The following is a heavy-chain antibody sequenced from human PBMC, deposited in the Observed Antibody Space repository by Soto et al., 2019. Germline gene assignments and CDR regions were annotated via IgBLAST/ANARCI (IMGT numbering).Heavy chain of an antibody. CDR1: GYTFIGYY. J-gene: IGHJ6*02. V-gene: IGHV1-2*04. D-gene: IGHD3-10*01. CDR2: INPNSGGT. CDR3: ARVGGGLASLGYYGMDV. Sequence: GASVKVSCKASGYTFIGYYIPWVRQAPGQGLEWMGWINPNSGGTNYAQRFQGWVTMTRDRSISTAYMELSRLTSDDTAVYYCARVGGGLASLGYYGMDVWGQGTTVTV.